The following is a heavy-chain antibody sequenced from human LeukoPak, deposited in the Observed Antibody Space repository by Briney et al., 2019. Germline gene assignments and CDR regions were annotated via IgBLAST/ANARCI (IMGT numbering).Heavy chain of an antibody. J-gene: IGHJ4*02. CDR2: IRYDGSNK. V-gene: IGHV3-30*02. CDR1: GFTFSSYG. Sequence: PGGSLRLSCAASGFTFSSYGMHWVRQAPGKGLEWVAFIRYDGSNKYYADSVKGRFTISRDNSKNTLYLQMNSLRAEDTAVYYCARDGELLGSRGLRYFDWLLGYYFDYWGQGTLVTVSS. D-gene: IGHD3-9*01. CDR3: ARDGELLGSRGLRYFDWLLGYYFDY.